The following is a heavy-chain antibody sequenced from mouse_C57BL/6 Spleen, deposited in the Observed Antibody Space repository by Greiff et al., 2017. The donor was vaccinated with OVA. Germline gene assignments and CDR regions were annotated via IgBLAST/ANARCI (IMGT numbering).Heavy chain of an antibody. D-gene: IGHD2-1*01. CDR1: GYTFTSYW. V-gene: IGHV1-50*01. Sequence: QVQLQQPGAELVKPGASVKLSCKASGYTFTSYWMQWVKQRPGQGLEWIGEIDPSDSYTNYNQKFKGKATLTVDTSSSTAYMQLSSLTSEDSAVYYCARLGNYSAWFAYWGQGTLVTVSA. CDR2: IDPSDSYT. J-gene: IGHJ3*01. CDR3: ARLGNYSAWFAY.